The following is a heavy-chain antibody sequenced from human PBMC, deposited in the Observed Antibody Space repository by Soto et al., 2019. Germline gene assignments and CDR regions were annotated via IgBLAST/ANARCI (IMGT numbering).Heavy chain of an antibody. J-gene: IGHJ5*01. D-gene: IGHD2-21*01. CDR2: MNPNSGNT. CDR1: GYTFASYD. CDR3: ARSDGYNFNWLDS. V-gene: IGHV1-8*01. Sequence: QVQLVQSGAEVKTPGASVKVSCKAYGYTFASYDINWVRQAPGQGLEWMGWMNPNSGNTGYAQKFQGRLTMIRDTALSIAHMELSSLRNEDTAVYYCARSDGYNFNWLDSWGQGTLVTVSA.